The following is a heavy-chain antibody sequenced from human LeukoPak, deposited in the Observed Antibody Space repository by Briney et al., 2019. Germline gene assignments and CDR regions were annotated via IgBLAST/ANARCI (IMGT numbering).Heavy chain of an antibody. Sequence: PGGSLRLSCAASGFTFSSYGMHWVRQAPGKGLEWVAFIRYDGSNKYYADSVKGRFTISRDNSKNTLYLQMNSLRAEDTAVYYCANSGLGYKYYFDYWGQGTLVTVSS. CDR2: IRYDGSNK. CDR1: GFTFSSYG. D-gene: IGHD5-24*01. CDR3: ANSGLGYKYYFDY. V-gene: IGHV3-30*02. J-gene: IGHJ4*02.